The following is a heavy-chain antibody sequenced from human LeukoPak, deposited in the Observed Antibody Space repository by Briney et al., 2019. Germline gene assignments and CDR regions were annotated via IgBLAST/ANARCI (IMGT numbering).Heavy chain of an antibody. Sequence: GGSLRLSCAASGFTFSSYAMHWVRQAPGKGPEWVAVISYDGSNKYYADSVKGRFTISRDNSKNTLYLQMNSLRAEDTAVYYCAKDPNGDYVGAFDSWGQGTMVTVSS. D-gene: IGHD4-17*01. CDR1: GFTFSSYA. V-gene: IGHV3-30-3*01. CDR3: AKDPNGDYVGAFDS. J-gene: IGHJ3*02. CDR2: ISYDGSNK.